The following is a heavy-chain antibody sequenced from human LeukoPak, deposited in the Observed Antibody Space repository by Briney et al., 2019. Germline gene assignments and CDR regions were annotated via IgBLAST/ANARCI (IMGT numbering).Heavy chain of an antibody. CDR1: GYTFTGYY. Sequence: ASVKVSCKASGYTFTGYYMHWVRQAPGQGLEWMGWINPNSGGTNYAQKFQGKVTMTRDTSISTAYVELSRLRSDDTAVYYCARVLGYYDSSGYGYWGQGTLVTVSS. D-gene: IGHD3-22*01. J-gene: IGHJ4*02. V-gene: IGHV1-2*02. CDR2: INPNSGGT. CDR3: ARVLGYYDSSGYGY.